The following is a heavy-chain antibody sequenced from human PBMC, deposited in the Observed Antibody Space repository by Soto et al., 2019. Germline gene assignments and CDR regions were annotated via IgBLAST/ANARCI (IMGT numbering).Heavy chain of an antibody. CDR1: GFSLSSSGES. CDR3: AHGDPLDFHY. D-gene: IGHD3-10*01. Sequence: QITLKESGPTLVKPTQTLTLTCTFSGFSLSSSGESVGWIRQPPGKALEWLALPYWNGIERYSPSLKSRLTVFKDASKSQVVLTMTNMDPVDTATYFCAHGDPLDFHYWGQGTLVTVSP. V-gene: IGHV2-5*01. J-gene: IGHJ4*02. CDR2: PYWNGIE.